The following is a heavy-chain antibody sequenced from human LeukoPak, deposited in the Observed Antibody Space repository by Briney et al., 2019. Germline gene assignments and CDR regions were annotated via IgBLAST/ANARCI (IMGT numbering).Heavy chain of an antibody. V-gene: IGHV4-38-2*01. D-gene: IGHD2-2*01. J-gene: IGHJ5*02. CDR1: GYSISSGYY. CDR2: IYHSGST. Sequence: TSETLSLTCAVSGYSISSGYYWGWIRQPPGKGLEWIGSIYHSGSTYYNPSLKSRVTISVDTSKNQLSLKLSSVTAADTAVYYCARVVVVPAAMINWFDPWGQGTLVTVSS. CDR3: ARVVVVPAAMINWFDP.